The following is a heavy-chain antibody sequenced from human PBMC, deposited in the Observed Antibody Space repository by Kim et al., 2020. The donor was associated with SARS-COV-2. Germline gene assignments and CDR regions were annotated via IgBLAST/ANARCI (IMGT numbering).Heavy chain of an antibody. Sequence: KRKGRVTMTKDTSTSTAYMELRSLRSDDTAVYYCARDQGYSSGWYYFDYWGQGTLVTVSS. D-gene: IGHD6-19*01. CDR3: ARDQGYSSGWYYFDY. J-gene: IGHJ4*02. V-gene: IGHV1-18*01.